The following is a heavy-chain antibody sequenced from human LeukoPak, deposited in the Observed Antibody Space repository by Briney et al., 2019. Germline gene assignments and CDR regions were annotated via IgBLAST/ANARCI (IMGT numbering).Heavy chain of an antibody. D-gene: IGHD1-14*01. V-gene: IGHV4-31*03. Sequence: SETLSLTCTVSGGSISSGGYYWSWIRQHPGKGLEWIGYIYYSGSTYYNPSLKSRVTISVDTSKNQFSLKLSSVTAADTAVYYCARDPPGGWFDPWGQGTLVTVSS. CDR3: ARDPPGGWFDP. J-gene: IGHJ5*02. CDR1: GGSISSGGYY. CDR2: IYYSGST.